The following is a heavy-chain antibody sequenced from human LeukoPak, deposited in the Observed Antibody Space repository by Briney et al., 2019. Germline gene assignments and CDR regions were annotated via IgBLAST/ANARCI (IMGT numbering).Heavy chain of an antibody. J-gene: IGHJ5*02. Sequence: SETLSLTCTVSGGSISSSSYYWGWIRQPPGKGLEWIGSIYYSGSTYYNPSLKSRVTTSVDTSKNQFSLKLSSVTAADTAVYYCARDKVSPALRWFDPWGQGTLVTVSS. CDR2: IYYSGST. V-gene: IGHV4-39*02. CDR3: ARDKVSPALRWFDP. CDR1: GGSISSSSYY.